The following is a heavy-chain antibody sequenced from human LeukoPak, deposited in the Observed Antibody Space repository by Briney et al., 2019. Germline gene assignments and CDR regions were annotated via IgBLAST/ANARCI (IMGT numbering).Heavy chain of an antibody. J-gene: IGHJ4*02. CDR3: AREAVTGPSFDY. CDR2: IWYDGSNK. D-gene: IGHD2-21*02. V-gene: IGHV3-33*01. CDR1: GFTFRSYG. Sequence: GGSLRHSCAASGFTFRSYGMHWVRQAPGKGLEWVAVIWYDGSNKYYADSVKGRFTISRDNSKNTLYLQMNSLRAEDTAVYSCAREAVTGPSFDYWGREPWSPSPQ.